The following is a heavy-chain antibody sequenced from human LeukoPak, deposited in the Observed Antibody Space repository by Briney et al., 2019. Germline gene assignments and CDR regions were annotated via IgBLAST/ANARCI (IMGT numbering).Heavy chain of an antibody. Sequence: GGSLRLSCAASGFTFSSYSMNWVRQAPGKGLEWVSYISSSGSTIYYADSVKGRFTISRDNAKNSLYLQMNSLRAEDTAVYYCARAGMETDPLDYYYYMDVWGKGTTVTVSS. D-gene: IGHD5-18*01. J-gene: IGHJ6*03. CDR2: ISSSGSTI. CDR3: ARAGMETDPLDYYYYMDV. CDR1: GFTFSSYS. V-gene: IGHV3-48*04.